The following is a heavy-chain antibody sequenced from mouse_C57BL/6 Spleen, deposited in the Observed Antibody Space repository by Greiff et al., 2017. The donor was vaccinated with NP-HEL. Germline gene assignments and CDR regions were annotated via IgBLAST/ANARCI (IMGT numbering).Heavy chain of an antibody. CDR3: ARDLDGSDY. CDR2: IDPSDSYT. D-gene: IGHD2-3*01. V-gene: IGHV1-69*01. J-gene: IGHJ2*01. CDR1: GYTFTSYW. Sequence: QVQLQQPGAELVMPGASVKLSCKASGYTFTSYWMHWVKQRPGQGLEWIGEIDPSDSYTNYNQKFKGKSTSTVDKSSSTAYMQLSSLTSEDSAVYYCARDLDGSDYWGQGTTLTVSS.